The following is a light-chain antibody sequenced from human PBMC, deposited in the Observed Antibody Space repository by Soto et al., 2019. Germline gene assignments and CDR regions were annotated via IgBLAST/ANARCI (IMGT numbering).Light chain of an antibody. CDR2: TAS. CDR3: LQDYSSPIT. Sequence: AIQMTQSPSSLSASVGDRVIITCRASQAIRNDLGWYQQEPGKAPKLLIYTASTLQSGVPSRFSGTGSGSDFALTITNLQPEDFATYYCLQDYSSPITCGQGTRLEIK. J-gene: IGKJ5*01. CDR1: QAIRND. V-gene: IGKV1-6*01.